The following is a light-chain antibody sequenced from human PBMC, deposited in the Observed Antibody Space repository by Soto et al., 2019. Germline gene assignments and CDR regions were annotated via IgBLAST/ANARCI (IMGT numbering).Light chain of an antibody. CDR2: DAF. CDR3: QQYKTYSPWT. CDR1: QSISRC. Sequence: DIQMTQSPSTLSASVGDRVTITCRASQSISRCLAWYQQKQGKAPKLLIFDAFSLESGVPSRFSGSGSGTEFTLTISSLQPDDSATYYCQQYKTYSPWTFGPGTKVEI. V-gene: IGKV1-5*01. J-gene: IGKJ1*01.